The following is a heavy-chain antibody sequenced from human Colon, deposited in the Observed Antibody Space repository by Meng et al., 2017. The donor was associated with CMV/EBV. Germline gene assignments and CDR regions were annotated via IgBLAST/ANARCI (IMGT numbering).Heavy chain of an antibody. Sequence: SVKVSCKASGYTFTSNAINWVRQATGQGLEWRGWMKPNSGDTGYAPNFQGRITMTRNTSINTAYMELRSLTNEDTAIYYCARGIPDFWGQGTLVTVSS. V-gene: IGHV1-8*01. CDR2: MKPNSGDT. CDR1: GYTFTSNA. CDR3: ARGIPDF. D-gene: IGHD3/OR15-3a*01. J-gene: IGHJ4*02.